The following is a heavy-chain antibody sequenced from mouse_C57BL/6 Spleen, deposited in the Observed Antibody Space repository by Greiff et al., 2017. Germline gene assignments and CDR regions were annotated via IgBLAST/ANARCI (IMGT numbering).Heavy chain of an antibody. J-gene: IGHJ3*01. D-gene: IGHD2-2*01. V-gene: IGHV5-4*01. CDR2: ISAGGSYT. Sequence: EVQLVESGGGLVKPGGSLKLSCAASGFTFSSYAMSWVRQTPEKRLEWVATISAGGSYTYYPDNVKGRFTISRDNAKNNLYLQMSHLKSEDTAVYYCARAYGYDVFAYWGQGTLVTVSA. CDR3: ARAYGYDVFAY. CDR1: GFTFSSYA.